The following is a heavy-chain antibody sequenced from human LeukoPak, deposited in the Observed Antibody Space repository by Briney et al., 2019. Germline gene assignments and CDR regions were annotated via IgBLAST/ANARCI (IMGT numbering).Heavy chain of an antibody. CDR1: GFTFSTFG. V-gene: IGHV3-30*02. D-gene: IGHD4-17*01. J-gene: IGHJ6*03. Sequence: PGGSLRLSCAASGFAASGFTFSTFGMHWVRQAPGKGLEWVAFIRYDGSNKYYADSVKGRFTISRDNSKNTLYLQMNSLRAEDTAVYYCAKDQRVTRGPYYYYMDVWGKGTTVTVSS. CDR3: AKDQRVTRGPYYYYMDV. CDR2: IRYDGSNK.